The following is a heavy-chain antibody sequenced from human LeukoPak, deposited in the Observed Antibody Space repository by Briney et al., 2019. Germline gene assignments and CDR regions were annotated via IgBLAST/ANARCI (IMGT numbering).Heavy chain of an antibody. CDR1: AGSISSYY. Sequence: SETLSLTCTVSAGSISSYYWSWIRQPPGKGLEWIGYIYYSGSTNYNPSLKSRVTISVDTSKNQFSLKLSSVTAADTAVYYCARAGDFTLYYYYYYGMDVWGQGTTVTVSS. J-gene: IGHJ6*02. CDR2: IYYSGST. CDR3: ARAGDFTLYYYYYYGMDV. V-gene: IGHV4-59*01. D-gene: IGHD4-17*01.